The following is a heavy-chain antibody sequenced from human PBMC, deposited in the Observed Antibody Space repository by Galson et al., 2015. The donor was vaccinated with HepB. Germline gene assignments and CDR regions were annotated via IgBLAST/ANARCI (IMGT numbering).Heavy chain of an antibody. CDR2: IDVDGSKT. J-gene: IGHJ5*02. Sequence: SLRLSCAASGFTFRNYGMHWVRQAPGKGLVWVSVIDVDGSKTNYADSVKGRFTISRDNAKNTVYLQMNSLRAEDTAIYYCVRDRPHNWFDPWGQGTLVTVSS. CDR3: VRDRPHNWFDP. V-gene: IGHV3-74*01. CDR1: GFTFRNYG.